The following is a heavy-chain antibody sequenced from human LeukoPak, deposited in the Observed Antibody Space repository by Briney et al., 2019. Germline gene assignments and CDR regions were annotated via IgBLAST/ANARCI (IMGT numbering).Heavy chain of an antibody. CDR1: GGSFSGYY. CDR2: INHSGST. J-gene: IGHJ4*02. CDR3: AGGHEYSSSSGGFDY. D-gene: IGHD6-6*01. V-gene: IGHV4-34*01. Sequence: SETLSLTCAVYGGSFSGYYWSWIRQPPGKGLEWIGEINHSGSTNYNPSLKSRVTISVDTSKNQFSLKLSSVTAADTAVYYCAGGHEYSSSSGGFDYWGQGTLVTVSS.